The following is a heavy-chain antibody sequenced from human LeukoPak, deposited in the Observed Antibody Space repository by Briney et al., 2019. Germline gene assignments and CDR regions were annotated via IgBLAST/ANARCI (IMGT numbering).Heavy chain of an antibody. CDR1: GGTFSSYA. CDR2: IIPILGIA. D-gene: IGHD4-23*01. CDR3: AIDYGGNPPGDY. Sequence: GASVKVSCQASGGTFSSYAISWVRQAPGQGLEWMGRIIPILGIANYAQKFQGRVTITADKSTSTAYMELSSLRSEDTAVYYCAIDYGGNPPGDYWGQGTLVTVSS. J-gene: IGHJ4*02. V-gene: IGHV1-69*04.